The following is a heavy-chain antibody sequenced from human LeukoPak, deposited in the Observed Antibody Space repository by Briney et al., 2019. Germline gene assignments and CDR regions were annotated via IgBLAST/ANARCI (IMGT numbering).Heavy chain of an antibody. D-gene: IGHD3-22*01. V-gene: IGHV3-49*04. J-gene: IGHJ4*02. CDR2: IRSKPYGGTT. Sequence: GGSLRLSCIGSGFTFGDYAMSWVRQAPGKGLEWVGFIRSKPYGGTTEYAASVKGRFTISRDESKSIAYLHMNSLKSEDTAVYFCTRATDYSDSSGYYCFFDSWGQGTLVTVSS. CDR3: TRATDYSDSSGYYCFFDS. CDR1: GFTFGDYA.